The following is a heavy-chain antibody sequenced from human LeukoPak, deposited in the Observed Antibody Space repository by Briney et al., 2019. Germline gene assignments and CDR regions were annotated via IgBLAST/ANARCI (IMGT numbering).Heavy chain of an antibody. CDR2: INYSGST. Sequence: SETLSLTCTVSGGSISTNYWSWIRQPPGKGLEWIGHINYSGSTNYNPSPKSRVPLSVDTSKNQFSLNLSSVTAADTAVYYCARHGSSRWSTFYFDYWGQGTLVTVSS. V-gene: IGHV4-59*08. CDR3: ARHGSSRWSTFYFDY. CDR1: GGSISTNY. D-gene: IGHD6-13*01. J-gene: IGHJ4*02.